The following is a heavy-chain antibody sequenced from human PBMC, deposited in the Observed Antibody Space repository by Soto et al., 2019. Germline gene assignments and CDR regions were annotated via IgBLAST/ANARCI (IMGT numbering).Heavy chain of an antibody. CDR1: GGTFSSYA. CDR2: IIPIFGTA. V-gene: IGHV1-69*01. J-gene: IGHJ5*02. CDR3: ARDLSFRAVP. Sequence: QVQLVQSGAEVKKPGSSVKVSCKASGGTFSSYAISWVRQAPGQGLEWMGGIIPIFGTANYAQKFQGRVTITADESPSAAYMELSSLISEDTAVYYWARDLSFRAVPWGQGTLLTVSS.